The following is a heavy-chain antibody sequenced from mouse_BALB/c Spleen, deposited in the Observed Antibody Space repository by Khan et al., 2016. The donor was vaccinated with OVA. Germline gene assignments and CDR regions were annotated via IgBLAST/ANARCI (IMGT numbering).Heavy chain of an antibody. V-gene: IGHV1-31*01. CDR3: ARHGSTSWFAY. CDR1: GYSFTSYY. Sequence: VLLKQSEPELMKPGASVKISCKASGYSFTSYYIHWVKQSHGKTLEWIGYIDPFNGVSTYNQKFKVTATLTVDKSSSTAYMHLSSLTSEDSAVYYCARHGSTSWFAYWGQGTLVTVSA. D-gene: IGHD1-1*01. J-gene: IGHJ3*01. CDR2: IDPFNGVS.